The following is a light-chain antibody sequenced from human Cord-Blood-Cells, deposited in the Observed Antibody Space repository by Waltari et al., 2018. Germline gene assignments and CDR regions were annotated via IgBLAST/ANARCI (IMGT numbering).Light chain of an antibody. J-gene: IGKJ2*03. CDR3: QQYNSYPYS. Sequence: IQITQSPTTLSASVGDIVTITCRASQSISSWLAWYQQKPGKAPKLLIYKASSLESGVPSRFSGSGSGTEFTLTISSLQPDDFATYYCQQYNSYPYSFGQGTKLEIK. V-gene: IGKV1-5*03. CDR2: KAS. CDR1: QSISSW.